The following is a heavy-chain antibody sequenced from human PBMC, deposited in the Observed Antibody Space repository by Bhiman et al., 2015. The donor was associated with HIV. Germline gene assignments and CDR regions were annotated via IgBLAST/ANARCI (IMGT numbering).Heavy chain of an antibody. D-gene: IGHD1-26*01. V-gene: IGHV3-23*01. CDR3: AKGDGSHHYYYYYMDV. Sequence: EVQLLESGGGLLQPGGSLRLSCAASGLTFNIYAMNWVRQAPGKGLEWVSGISGSGGTTYYAGSVKGRFTISRDNSKNTLYLQMNSLRAEDTAVYYCAKGDGSHHYYYYYMDVWGKGTTVTVSS. J-gene: IGHJ6*03. CDR2: ISGSGGTT. CDR1: GLTFNIYA.